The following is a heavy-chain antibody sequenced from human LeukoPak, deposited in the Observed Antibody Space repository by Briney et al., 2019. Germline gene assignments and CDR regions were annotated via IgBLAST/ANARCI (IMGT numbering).Heavy chain of an antibody. D-gene: IGHD3-22*01. Sequence: ASVKVSCKASGYTFTSYGISWVRQAPGQGLEWMGWISAYNGNTNYAQKLQGRVTMTTDTSTSTAYMELRSLRSDDTAVYYCAREGPYYYDSSGYPSMDVWGKGTTVTVSS. CDR3: AREGPYYYDSSGYPSMDV. CDR1: GYTFTSYG. CDR2: ISAYNGNT. V-gene: IGHV1-18*01. J-gene: IGHJ6*03.